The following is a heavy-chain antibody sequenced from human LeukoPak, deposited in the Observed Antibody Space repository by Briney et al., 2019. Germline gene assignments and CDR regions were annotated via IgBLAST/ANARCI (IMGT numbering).Heavy chain of an antibody. J-gene: IGHJ4*02. CDR2: IYYSGST. CDR3: ARTWRTNPWATIDY. CDR1: GGSISSSSYY. D-gene: IGHD1-7*01. Sequence: SGTLSLTCTVSGGSISSSSYYWGWIRQPPGKGLEWIGSIYYSGSTYYNPSLKSRVTISVDTSKNQFSLKLSSVTAADTAVYYCARTWRTNPWATIDYWGQGTLVTVSS. V-gene: IGHV4-39*07.